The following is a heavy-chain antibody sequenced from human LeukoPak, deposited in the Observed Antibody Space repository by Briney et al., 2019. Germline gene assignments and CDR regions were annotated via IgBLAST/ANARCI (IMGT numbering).Heavy chain of an antibody. CDR3: ARAPSEIGGYYPEYFRH. Sequence: GGSLRLSCAASGFTFSSYWMRWVRQAPGKGLVWVSRIKSDGSTRYADSVKGRFTISRGNAKNTVSLQMNSLRAEDTGVYYCARAPSEIGGYYPEYFRHWGQGTLVTVSP. J-gene: IGHJ1*01. CDR2: IKSDGST. V-gene: IGHV3-74*01. D-gene: IGHD3-22*01. CDR1: GFTFSSYW.